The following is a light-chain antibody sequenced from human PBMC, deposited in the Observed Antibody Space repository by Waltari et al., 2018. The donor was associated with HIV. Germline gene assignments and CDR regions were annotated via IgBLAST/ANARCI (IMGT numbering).Light chain of an antibody. Sequence: QSVLTPPPSASGTPGQRVTISCSGGTSNIGSTTVTCYQQLPAPAPNLLVTSNNPRPPGVPARFSCSKSGTSASLAISGLQSEDEADYYCAAWDDSLNGPVFGGGTKLTVL. CDR3: AAWDDSLNGPV. CDR1: TSNIGSTT. CDR2: SNN. V-gene: IGLV1-44*01. J-gene: IGLJ2*01.